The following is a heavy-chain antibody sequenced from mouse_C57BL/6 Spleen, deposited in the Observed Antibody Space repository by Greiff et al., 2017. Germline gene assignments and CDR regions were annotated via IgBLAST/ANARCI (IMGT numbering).Heavy chain of an antibody. CDR3: ARARNYAMDY. V-gene: IGHV1-82*01. J-gene: IGHJ4*01. Sequence: QVQLQQSGPELVKPGASVKISCKASGYAFSSSWMNWGKQRPGKGLEWIGRIYPGDGATNYNGMFKGKATLTADKSSSTAYMQLSSLTSEDSAVYFCARARNYAMDYWGQGTSVTVSS. CDR2: IYPGDGAT. CDR1: GYAFSSSW.